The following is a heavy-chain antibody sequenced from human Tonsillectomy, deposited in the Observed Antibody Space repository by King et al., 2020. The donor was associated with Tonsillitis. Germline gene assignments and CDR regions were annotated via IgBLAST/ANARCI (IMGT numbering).Heavy chain of an antibody. J-gene: IGHJ5*02. CDR3: ARENNWLTSSWFDP. D-gene: IGHD1-20*01. CDR1: GFTFSEYY. CDR2: ISSNGGTI. V-gene: IGHV3-11*01. Sequence: VQLVESGGGLVKPGGSLRLSCAASGFTFSEYYMTWIRQAPGKGLEWVSYISSNGGTIYYADSVKGRFTVSRDNAKHSLYLQMNSLRAADTAVYYCARENNWLTSSWFDPWGQGTLVTVSS.